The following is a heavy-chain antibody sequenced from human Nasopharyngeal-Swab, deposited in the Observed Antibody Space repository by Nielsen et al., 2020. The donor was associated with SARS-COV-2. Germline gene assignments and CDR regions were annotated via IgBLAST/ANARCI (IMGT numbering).Heavy chain of an antibody. D-gene: IGHD3-3*01. V-gene: IGHV3-23*01. J-gene: IGHJ6*03. CDR2: VSGTANRT. Sequence: VRQAPGKGLEWVSTVSGTANRTSYADSVKGRFTISRDNSKNTLYLQMNSLRAEDTALYYCAKDGTPDYDFWSTYYRDSYNYYMDVWGKGTTVTVSS. CDR3: AKDGTPDYDFWSTYYRDSYNYYMDV.